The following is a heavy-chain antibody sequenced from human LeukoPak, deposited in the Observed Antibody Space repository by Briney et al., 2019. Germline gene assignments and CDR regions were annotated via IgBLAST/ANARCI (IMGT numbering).Heavy chain of an antibody. Sequence: SGGSLRLSCTVSGFTVSDNSMSWVRQAPGKGLEWVSYISNSGSPIYYSGSVKGRFTISRDNAKNSLYLQMNSLRAEDTAVYYCARDKDVGATLLDYWGQGTLVTVSS. D-gene: IGHD1-26*01. CDR1: GFTVSDNS. V-gene: IGHV3-11*04. CDR2: ISNSGSPI. J-gene: IGHJ4*02. CDR3: ARDKDVGATLLDY.